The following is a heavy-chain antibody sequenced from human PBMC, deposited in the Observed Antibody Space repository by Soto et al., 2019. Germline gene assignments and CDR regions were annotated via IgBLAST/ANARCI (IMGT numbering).Heavy chain of an antibody. CDR3: ARRGAYFEF. J-gene: IGHJ4*02. V-gene: IGHV3-7*01. CDR1: GFTFSTYW. CDR2: IKEDGSEK. Sequence: GGSLRLSCAVSGFTFSTYWMSWVRQAPGKGLEWVANIKEDGSEKYYVDSVKGRFTISRDNARNSLYLQMDSLGDEDTAVYYCARRGAYFEFWGQGTPVTVSS. D-gene: IGHD3-16*01.